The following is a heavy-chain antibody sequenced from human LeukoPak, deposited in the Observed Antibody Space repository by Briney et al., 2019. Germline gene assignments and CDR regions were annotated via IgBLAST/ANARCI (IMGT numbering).Heavy chain of an antibody. CDR3: ARFGITVVRGGKYYFDY. J-gene: IGHJ4*02. D-gene: IGHD3-10*01. CDR2: IYYSGAT. Sequence: PPETLSLTCTVSGGSLSNYYWSWIRQPPGKGLEWIGHIYYSGATKYNPSLKSRITISVDTSKNQFSLMLSSVTAADTAVYYCARFGITVVRGGKYYFDYWGQGTLVTVSS. CDR1: GGSLSNYY. V-gene: IGHV4-59*08.